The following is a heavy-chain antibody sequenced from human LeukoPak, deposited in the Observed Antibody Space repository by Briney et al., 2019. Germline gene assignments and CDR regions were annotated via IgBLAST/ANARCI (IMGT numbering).Heavy chain of an antibody. J-gene: IGHJ3*01. CDR1: RGSISSSNYY. Sequence: PSETLSLTCSVSRGSISSSNYYWGWIRQPPGKGLEWIGNIYYSGTTYYNPSLPSLKSRVTILIDTSKNQFSLRLRSVTAADTAVYYCASLQRGGAFDLWGQGTVVTVSS. CDR3: ASLQRGGAFDL. V-gene: IGHV4-39*07. CDR2: IYYSGTT.